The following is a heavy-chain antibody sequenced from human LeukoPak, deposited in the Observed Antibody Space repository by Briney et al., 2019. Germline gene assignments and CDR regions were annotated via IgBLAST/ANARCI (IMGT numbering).Heavy chain of an antibody. CDR3: VRGGQSTNCFDY. D-gene: IGHD1-1*01. Sequence: GGSLRLSCAASGFIFSSYAMQWIRQAPGKELECISAITGNGGGTFYADSVKGRFTISRDNSKNTLFLQMVSLKAEDMAVYSCVRGGQSTNCFDYWGQGILVTVSS. J-gene: IGHJ4*02. V-gene: IGHV3-64*02. CDR1: GFIFSSYA. CDR2: ITGNGGGT.